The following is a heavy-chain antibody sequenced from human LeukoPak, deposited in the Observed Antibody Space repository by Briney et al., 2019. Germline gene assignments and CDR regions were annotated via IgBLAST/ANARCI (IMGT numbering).Heavy chain of an antibody. CDR3: ARVRYSSSSTFDY. V-gene: IGHV3-48*01. CDR2: ISSNSGIK. CDR1: GFTFKSFS. D-gene: IGHD6-13*01. Sequence: GGSLRLSCGGSGFTFKSFSMHWVRQAPGKGLEWVSDISSNSGIKSYADSVKGRFTISRDNAKNSLYLQMNSLRAEDTAVYYCARVRYSSSSTFDYWGQGTLVTVSS. J-gene: IGHJ4*02.